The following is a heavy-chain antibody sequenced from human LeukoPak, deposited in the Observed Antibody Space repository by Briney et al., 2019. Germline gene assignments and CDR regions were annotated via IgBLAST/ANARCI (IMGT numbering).Heavy chain of an antibody. V-gene: IGHV3-74*01. J-gene: IGHJ4*02. Sequence: KSGGSLRLSCAASGFTVSSNYMHWVRQAPGKGLMWVSRMNGEGTTIDYADSVKGRFTVSRDYAKNTLFLQMNNLRTEDTALYFCATARNFRFEYWGQGSLVIVSA. CDR3: ATARNFRFEY. D-gene: IGHD1-7*01. CDR2: MNGEGTTI. CDR1: GFTVSSNY.